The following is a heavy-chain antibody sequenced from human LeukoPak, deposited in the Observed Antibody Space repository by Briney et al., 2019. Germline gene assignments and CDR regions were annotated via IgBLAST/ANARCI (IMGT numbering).Heavy chain of an antibody. V-gene: IGHV1-69*06. CDR2: IIPIFGTA. Sequence: SVKVSCKASGGTFSSYAISWVRQAPGQGLEWMGGIIPIFGTANYAQKFQGRVTITADKSTSTAYMELSSLRSEDTAVYYCARARAVVPAAMKIYYYYYMDVWGKGTTVTVSS. J-gene: IGHJ6*03. D-gene: IGHD2-2*01. CDR1: GGTFSSYA. CDR3: ARARAVVPAAMKIYYYYYMDV.